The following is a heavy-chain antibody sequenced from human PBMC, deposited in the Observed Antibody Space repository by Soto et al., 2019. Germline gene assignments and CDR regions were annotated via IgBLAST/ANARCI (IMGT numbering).Heavy chain of an antibody. V-gene: IGHV1-69*13. Sequence: ASVKVSCKASGYTFTSYGISWVRQAPGQGLEWMGGIIPIFVTANYAQKFQGRVTITADESTSTAYTELSTLRYEDTAVYYCARTALYYYDSRGYYGHFDYWGQGTLFAVSS. CDR1: GYTFTSYG. D-gene: IGHD3-22*01. J-gene: IGHJ4*02. CDR2: IIPIFVTA. CDR3: ARTALYYYDSRGYYGHFDY.